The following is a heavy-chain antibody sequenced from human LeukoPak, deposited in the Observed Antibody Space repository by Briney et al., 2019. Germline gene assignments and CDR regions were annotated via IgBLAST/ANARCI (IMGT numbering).Heavy chain of an antibody. CDR2: VRNDGNNK. D-gene: IGHD6-13*01. V-gene: IGHV3-30*02. J-gene: IGHJ3*02. Sequence: GGSLRLSCAASGFTFTSYGMHWVRQPPGKGLEWAAFVRNDGNNKYYVDSVKGRFTISRDNSKNTLYLQMNSLRSDDTAVYYCARVRIAAAGTPYDAFDIWGQGTMVTVSS. CDR1: GFTFTSYG. CDR3: ARVRIAAAGTPYDAFDI.